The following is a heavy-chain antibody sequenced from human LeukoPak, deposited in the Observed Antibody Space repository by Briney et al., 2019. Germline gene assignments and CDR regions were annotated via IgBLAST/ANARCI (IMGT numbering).Heavy chain of an antibody. CDR3: AIALTVVRGAWFDP. D-gene: IGHD4-23*01. CDR1: GGFISSGGYY. Sequence: SQTLSLTCTVSGGFISSGGYYWSWIRQPPGKGLEWIGYIYYSGSTYYNPSLKSRVTISVDTSKNQFSLKLSSVTAADTAVYYCAIALTVVRGAWFDPWGQGTLVTVSS. CDR2: IYYSGST. V-gene: IGHV4-31*03. J-gene: IGHJ5*02.